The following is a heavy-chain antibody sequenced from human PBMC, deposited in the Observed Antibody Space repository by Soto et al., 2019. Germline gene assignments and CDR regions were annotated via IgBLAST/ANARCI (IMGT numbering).Heavy chain of an antibody. J-gene: IGHJ4*02. D-gene: IGHD2-15*01. CDR2: IYWDDDK. CDR1: GFSLSTSGVG. V-gene: IGHV2-5*02. Sequence: QITLKESGPPLVKPTQTLTLTCTFSGFSLSTSGVGVGWIRQPPGKALEWLALIYWDDDKRYSPSLKSRLTITKDTSKNQVVLTMTNMDPVDTATYYCAHRFDGGNSFDYWGQGTLVTVSS. CDR3: AHRFDGGNSFDY.